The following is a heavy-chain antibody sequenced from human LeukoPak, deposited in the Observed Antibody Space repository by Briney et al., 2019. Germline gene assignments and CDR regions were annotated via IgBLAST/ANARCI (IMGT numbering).Heavy chain of an antibody. Sequence: SETLSLTCTVSGDSFSSSHWTWIRQPPGKGLERIGYVYYDGSTNYNPSLKSRVTISEDTSKNQFSLKLSSVTAADTAVYYCVRFRRDGYNFNWYFDLWGRGTLVTVSS. CDR1: GDSFSSSH. CDR3: VRFRRDGYNFNWYFDL. CDR2: VYYDGST. J-gene: IGHJ2*01. D-gene: IGHD5-24*01. V-gene: IGHV4-59*01.